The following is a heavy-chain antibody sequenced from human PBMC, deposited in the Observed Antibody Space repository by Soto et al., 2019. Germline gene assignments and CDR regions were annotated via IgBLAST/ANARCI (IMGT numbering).Heavy chain of an antibody. Sequence: QLQLQESGPGLVKPSETLSLTCTVSGGSISSSSYYWGWIRQPPGKGLEWIGSIYYSGSTYYNPSLKSRVTISVDTSKNQFSLKLSSVTAADTAVYYCARLDWATIAWAWGQGTLVTVSS. D-gene: IGHD5-12*01. CDR3: ARLDWATIAWA. CDR2: IYYSGST. J-gene: IGHJ5*02. CDR1: GGSISSSSYY. V-gene: IGHV4-39*01.